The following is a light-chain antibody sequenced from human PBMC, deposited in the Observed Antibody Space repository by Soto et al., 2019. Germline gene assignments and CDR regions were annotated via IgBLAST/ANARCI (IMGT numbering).Light chain of an antibody. J-gene: IGKJ4*01. V-gene: IGKV1-39*01. CDR1: QSIVSS. CDR3: QQSYITPLT. Sequence: DIQMTQSPSSLSASVGDRVTITCRASQSIVSSLNWYQQKPGEAPKLLIYAASSLQSGVPSRFRGSGAGTDFTLTISSLQPEDFATYYCQQSYITPLTFGGGTKVEIK. CDR2: AAS.